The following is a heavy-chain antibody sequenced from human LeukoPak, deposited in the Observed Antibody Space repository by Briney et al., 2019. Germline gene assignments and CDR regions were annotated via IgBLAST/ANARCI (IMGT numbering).Heavy chain of an antibody. J-gene: IGHJ4*02. CDR1: GGSISSYY. CDR3: ARLYYYDSSGYYYFDY. Sequence: SETLSLTCTVSGGSISSYYWSWIRQPAGKGLEWIGRIYTSGSTNYNPSLKSRVTMSVDTSKNQFSLKLSSVTAADTAVYYCARLYYYDSSGYYYFDYSGQGTLVTVSS. D-gene: IGHD3-22*01. V-gene: IGHV4-4*07. CDR2: IYTSGST.